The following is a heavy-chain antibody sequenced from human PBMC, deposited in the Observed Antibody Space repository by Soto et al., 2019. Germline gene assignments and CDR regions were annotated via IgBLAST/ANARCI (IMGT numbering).Heavy chain of an antibody. Sequence: PGGSLRLSCVASGFTFSSYWMTCLRLAPGTGLEWVATIRQDGNGTHYVDSVKGRFAISRDNVKNTLYLQMNSLRAEDTAVYYCARDGGAYYYFWSGYYQTYYYYGMDVWGQGTTVTVSS. CDR2: IRQDGNGT. D-gene: IGHD3-3*01. CDR1: GFTFSSYW. CDR3: ARDGGAYYYFWSGYYQTYYYYGMDV. J-gene: IGHJ6*02. V-gene: IGHV3-7*01.